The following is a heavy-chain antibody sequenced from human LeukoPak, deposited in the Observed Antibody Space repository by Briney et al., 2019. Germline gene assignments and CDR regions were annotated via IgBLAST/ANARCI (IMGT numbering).Heavy chain of an antibody. D-gene: IGHD3-16*01. Sequence: TGGSLRLSCAASGFTFSSYAMHWVRQAPGKGLEWVAVISYDGSNKYYADSVKGRFTISRDNSKNTLYLQMNSLRAEYTAVYYCARKSFVGGVPAFDIWGQGTMVTVSS. CDR3: ARKSFVGGVPAFDI. V-gene: IGHV3-30-3*01. CDR1: GFTFSSYA. CDR2: ISYDGSNK. J-gene: IGHJ3*02.